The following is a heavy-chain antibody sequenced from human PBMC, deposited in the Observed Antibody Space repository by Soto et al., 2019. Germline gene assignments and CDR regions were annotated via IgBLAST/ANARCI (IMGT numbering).Heavy chain of an antibody. CDR3: SRSCQPAGY. CDR2: ISAYNGNT. D-gene: IGHD2-2*01. CDR1: GYTFTSYG. J-gene: IGHJ4*02. V-gene: IGHV1-18*01. Sequence: QVQLVQSGAEVKKPGASVKVSCKASGYTFTSYGISWVRQAPGQGLEWMGWISAYNGNTNYAQKLQGRVTMTTYTSTTNDLMVLSSFRAVATDVYDWSRSCQPAGYWGQGTLVTVSS.